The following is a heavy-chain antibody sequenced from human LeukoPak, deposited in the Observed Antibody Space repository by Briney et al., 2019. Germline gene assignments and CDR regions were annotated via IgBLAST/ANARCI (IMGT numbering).Heavy chain of an antibody. CDR2: IIPIFGTA. CDR3: ATDLYNWNRPGY. J-gene: IGHJ4*02. CDR1: EGTFSSYA. D-gene: IGHD1-20*01. V-gene: IGHV1-69*06. Sequence: SVKVSCKASEGTFSSYAISWVRQAPGQGLEWMGGIIPIFGTANYAQKFQGRVTMTEDTSTDTAYMELSSLRSEDTAVYYCATDLYNWNRPGYWGQGTLVTVSS.